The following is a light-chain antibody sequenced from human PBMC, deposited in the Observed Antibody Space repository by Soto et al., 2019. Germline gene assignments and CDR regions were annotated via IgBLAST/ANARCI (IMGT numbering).Light chain of an antibody. CDR3: CSYAGNSLWV. Sequence: QSALTQPRSVSGSPGQSVTISCTGSSSDVGGSNFVSWYQQHPVKAPKLVIYDVSKRPSGVPDRFSGSKSGNTASLTISGLHAEDAADYYRCSYAGNSLWVFGGGTKLIVL. CDR2: DVS. J-gene: IGLJ3*02. CDR1: SSDVGGSNF. V-gene: IGLV2-11*01.